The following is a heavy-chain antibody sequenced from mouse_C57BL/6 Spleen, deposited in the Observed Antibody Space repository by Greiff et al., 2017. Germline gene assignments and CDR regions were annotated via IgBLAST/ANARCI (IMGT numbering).Heavy chain of an antibody. V-gene: IGHV1-82*01. CDR2: IYPGDGDT. Sequence: VQLQQSGPELVKPGASVKISCKASGYAFSSSWMNWVKQRPGKGLEWIGRIYPGDGDTNYTGKFKGKATLTADKSSSTASLQLSSLTSEDAAVYFCARGGGHWYFDVWGTGTTVTVSS. J-gene: IGHJ1*03. CDR1: GYAFSSSW. CDR3: ARGGGHWYFDV.